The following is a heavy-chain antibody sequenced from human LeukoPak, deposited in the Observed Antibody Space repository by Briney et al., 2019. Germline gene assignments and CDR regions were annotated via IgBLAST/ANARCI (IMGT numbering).Heavy chain of an antibody. CDR3: ARHSLHSLPFWYDYYYYGMDV. D-gene: IGHD6-13*01. CDR2: IYYSGST. V-gene: IGHV4-59*08. Sequence: SETLSLTCTVSGGSISSYYWSWIRQPPGKGLEWIGYIYYSGSTNYNPSLKSRVTISVDTSKNQFSLKLSSVTAADTAVYYCARHSLHSLPFWYDYYYYGMDVWGQGTTVTVSS. J-gene: IGHJ6*02. CDR1: GGSISSYY.